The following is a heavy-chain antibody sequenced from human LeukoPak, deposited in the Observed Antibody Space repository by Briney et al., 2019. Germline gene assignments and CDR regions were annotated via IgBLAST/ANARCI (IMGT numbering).Heavy chain of an antibody. CDR3: ARGATGWYDY. V-gene: IGHV3-21*01. J-gene: IGHJ4*02. Sequence: KPGGSLRLSCAASGLTFSSYSMNWVRQAAGKGLEWVSSISSSSSYIYYADSVKGRFTISRDNAKNSLYLQMNSLRAEDTAVYYCARGATGWYDYWGQGTLVTVSS. CDR1: GLTFSSYS. D-gene: IGHD1-14*01. CDR2: ISSSSSYI.